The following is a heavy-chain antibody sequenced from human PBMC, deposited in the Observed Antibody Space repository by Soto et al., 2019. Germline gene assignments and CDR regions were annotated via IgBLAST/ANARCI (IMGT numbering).Heavy chain of an antibody. CDR2: ISWDGGST. J-gene: IGHJ6*02. V-gene: IGHV3-43*01. Sequence: GGSLRLSCAASGFTFDDYTMHWVRQAPGKGLEWVSLISWDGGSTYYADSVKGRFTISRDNSKNSLYLQMNSLRTEDTALYYCTAAAGTSPYGMHVWGQGTTVTVSS. D-gene: IGHD6-13*01. CDR3: TAAAGTSPYGMHV. CDR1: GFTFDDYT.